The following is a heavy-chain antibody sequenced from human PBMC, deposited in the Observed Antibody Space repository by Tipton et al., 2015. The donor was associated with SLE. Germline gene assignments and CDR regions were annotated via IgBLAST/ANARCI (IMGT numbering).Heavy chain of an antibody. CDR2: IYYSGST. CDR1: GGSIIHYY. J-gene: IGHJ3*02. CDR3: ARGEYCSSSDCRRLPFDI. D-gene: IGHD2-2*01. Sequence: TLSLTCTVSGGSIIHYYWTWIRQPPGKGLEWIGYIYYSGSTTYNPSLKSRIIISVDTSKNQFSLRLSSVTAADTAIYYCARGEYCSSSDCRRLPFDIWGLGTLLTVSA. V-gene: IGHV4-59*01.